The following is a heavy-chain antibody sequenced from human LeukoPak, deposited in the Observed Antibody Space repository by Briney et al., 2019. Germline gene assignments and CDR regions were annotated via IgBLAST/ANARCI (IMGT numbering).Heavy chain of an antibody. D-gene: IGHD3-22*01. J-gene: IGHJ4*02. CDR2: IFYSGSA. Sequence: NTSETLSLTCTVSGGSISNYYWTWIRQPPGKRLEWIGHIFYSGSAIYNPSLKSRVTISVDTSKNQFSLKLSSVTAADTAVYYCASGLSHYYDSSGLDYWGQGTLVTVSS. CDR1: GGSISNYY. V-gene: IGHV4-59*08. CDR3: ASGLSHYYDSSGLDY.